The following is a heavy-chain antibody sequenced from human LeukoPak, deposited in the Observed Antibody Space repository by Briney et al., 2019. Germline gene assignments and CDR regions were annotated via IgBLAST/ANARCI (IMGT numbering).Heavy chain of an antibody. V-gene: IGHV1-2*02. CDR2: INPNSGGT. J-gene: IGHJ4*02. D-gene: IGHD6-19*01. CDR3: ARRGDSSGWFH. CDR1: GYTFTSYA. Sequence: ASVKVSCKASGYTFTSYAMNWVRQAPGQGLEWMGWINPNSGGTNYAQKFQGRVTMTRDTSISTAYMELSRLRSDDTAVYYCARRGDSSGWFHWGQGTLVTVSS.